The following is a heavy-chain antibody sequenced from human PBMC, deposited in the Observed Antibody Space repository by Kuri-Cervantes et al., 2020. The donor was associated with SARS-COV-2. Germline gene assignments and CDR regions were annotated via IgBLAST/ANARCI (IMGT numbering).Heavy chain of an antibody. CDR1: GGSISSSSHY. CDR2: IYYSGST. J-gene: IGHJ6*02. Sequence: GSLRLSCTVSGGSISSSSHYWGWIRQPPGKGLEWIGSIYYSGSTYYNPSLKGRVTIPVDTSKNQFSLKLSSVTAADTAVYYCARGPTPRSRNYYGMDVWGQGTTVTVSS. CDR3: ARGPTPRSRNYYGMDV. V-gene: IGHV4-39*01.